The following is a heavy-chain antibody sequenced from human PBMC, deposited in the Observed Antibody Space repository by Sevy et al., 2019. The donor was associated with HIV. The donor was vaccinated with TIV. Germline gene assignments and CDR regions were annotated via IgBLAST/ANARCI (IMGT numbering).Heavy chain of an antibody. D-gene: IGHD2-8*01. CDR2: LSFGCGEI. Sequence: GGSLRLSCAASGFTFSKYSMSWVRQPPGKGLEWVSTLSFGCGEINYADSVKGRFTISRDNSKSSVYLQMNNLRPEDTVVYYCARDGCTNPHDYWGQGTLVTVSS. CDR1: GFTFSKYS. J-gene: IGHJ4*02. V-gene: IGHV3-23*01. CDR3: ARDGCTNPHDY.